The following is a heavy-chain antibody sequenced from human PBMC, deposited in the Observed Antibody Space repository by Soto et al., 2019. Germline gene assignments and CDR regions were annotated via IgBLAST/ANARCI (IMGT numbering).Heavy chain of an antibody. V-gene: IGHV3-53*01. J-gene: IGHJ3*01. CDR3: ATRPLLPGAP. CDR2: IYSGGST. CDR1: GFTFSSND. Sequence: EVQLVESGGGLIQPGGSLRLSCAASGFTFSSNDMNWVRQAPGKGLEWVSLIYSGGSTYYAVSVKGRFTISRDNSKNTFYLQMSSLRAEDTAVYYCATRPLLPGAPWGQGTMVTVSS. D-gene: IGHD3-22*01.